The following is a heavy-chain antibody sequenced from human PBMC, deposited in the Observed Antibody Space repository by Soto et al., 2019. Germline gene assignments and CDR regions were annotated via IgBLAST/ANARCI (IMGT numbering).Heavy chain of an antibody. CDR2: IYYSGST. J-gene: IGHJ4*02. CDR3: ARGLYNWNYFDY. Sequence: PSETLSLTCTVSGGSISSGCYYWSWIRQHPGKGLEWIGYIYYSGSTHYNPSLKSRVTISVDTSKNQFSLKLSSVTAADTAVYYCARGLYNWNYFDYWGQGTLVTSPQ. D-gene: IGHD1-20*01. V-gene: IGHV4-31*03. CDR1: GGSISSGCYY.